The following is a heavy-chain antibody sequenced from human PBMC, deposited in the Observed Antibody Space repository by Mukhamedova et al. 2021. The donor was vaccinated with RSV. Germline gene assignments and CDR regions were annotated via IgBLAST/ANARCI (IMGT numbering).Heavy chain of an antibody. Sequence: GLAWVASIKQDGSEKQYVDSVKGRFTISRDNGKNSLYLQMNSLRVGDTAVYYCARAPASPFTEYYFYGMDV. V-gene: IGHV3-7*01. D-gene: IGHD6-6*01. J-gene: IGHJ6*01. CDR2: IKQDGSEK. CDR3: ARAPASPFTEYYFYGMDV.